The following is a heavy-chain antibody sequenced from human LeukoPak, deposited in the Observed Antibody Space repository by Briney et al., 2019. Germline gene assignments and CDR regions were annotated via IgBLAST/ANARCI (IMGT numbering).Heavy chain of an antibody. Sequence: GGSLRLSCAASGFTFSSYGMHWVRQAPGKGLEWVAVISYDGSNKYYADSVKGRFTISRDNAKNTLSLQMNSLRAEDTAVYYCAKDKDFWSGYYRGLPYYYGMDVWGQGTTVTVYS. J-gene: IGHJ6*02. CDR1: GFTFSSYG. V-gene: IGHV3-30*18. CDR3: AKDKDFWSGYYRGLPYYYGMDV. CDR2: ISYDGSNK. D-gene: IGHD3-3*01.